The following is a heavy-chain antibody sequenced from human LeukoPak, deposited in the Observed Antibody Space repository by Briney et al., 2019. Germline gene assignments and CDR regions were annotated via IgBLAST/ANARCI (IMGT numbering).Heavy chain of an antibody. CDR3: AKDDAWLQYGD. CDR1: GSTFSSHG. Sequence: GGSLRLSCAASGSTFSSHGMNWVRQAPGKGLEWVSGISPNGVITYYADSVKGRFTISRDNSKGTVYLQMNSLRPEDTAVYYCAKDDAWLQYGDWGRGTLVTVSS. V-gene: IGHV3-23*01. D-gene: IGHD5-24*01. J-gene: IGHJ4*02. CDR2: ISPNGVIT.